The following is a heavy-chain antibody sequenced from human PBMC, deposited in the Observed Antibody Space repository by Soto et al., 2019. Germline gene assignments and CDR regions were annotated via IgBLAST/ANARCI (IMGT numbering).Heavy chain of an antibody. D-gene: IGHD2-15*01. CDR1: GFTFSDYA. CDR3: AKGRKSTEKDIAVMLAAASSIQH. V-gene: IGHV3-23*01. CDR2: ISATGATT. J-gene: IGHJ1*01. Sequence: GGSLRPSCVASGFTFSDYAMTWVRQAPGKGLEWVSVISATGATTYYADSVRGRFTISRDNSKNTLNLQMNDLRVEDTAVIYCAKGRKSTEKDIAVMLAAASSIQHWGQGTLVTV.